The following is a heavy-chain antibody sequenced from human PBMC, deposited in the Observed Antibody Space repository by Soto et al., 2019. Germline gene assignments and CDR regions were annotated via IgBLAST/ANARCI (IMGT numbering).Heavy chain of an antibody. CDR2: INSDGSST. V-gene: IGHV3-74*01. Sequence: EVQLVESGGGLVQLGGSLRLSCAASGFTFSSYWMHWVRQAPGKGLVWVSRINSDGSSTSYADSVKGRFNISRDNAKNTLYLEMNSLRADDTAVYYCARDLEVDYFDSSVTTNDCWGQGTLVTVSS. CDR3: ARDLEVDYFDSSVTTNDC. J-gene: IGHJ4*02. CDR1: GFTFSSYW. D-gene: IGHD3-22*01.